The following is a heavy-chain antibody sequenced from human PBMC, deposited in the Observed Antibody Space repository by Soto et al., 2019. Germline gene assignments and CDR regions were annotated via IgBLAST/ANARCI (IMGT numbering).Heavy chain of an antibody. CDR2: ISGSGGST. CDR3: AKTGGGGDCSSYGYYYYGMDV. V-gene: IGHV3-23*01. D-gene: IGHD2-21*02. Sequence: GGSLRLSCAASGFTFSSYAMSWVRQAPGKGLEWVSAISGSGGSTYYADSVKGRFTISRDNSKNTLYLQMNSLRAEDTAVYSCAKTGGGGDCSSYGYYYYGMDVWGQGTTVTVSS. J-gene: IGHJ6*02. CDR1: GFTFSSYA.